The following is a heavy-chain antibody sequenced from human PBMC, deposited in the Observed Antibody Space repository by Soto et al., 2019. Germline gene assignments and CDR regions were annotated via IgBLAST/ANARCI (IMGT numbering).Heavy chain of an antibody. CDR2: IWYDGSNK. CDR3: ARDLYLKYSSLDY. J-gene: IGHJ4*02. CDR1: GFTFSSYA. V-gene: IGHV3-33*01. Sequence: QVQLVESGGGVVQPGRSLRLSCEASGFTFSSYAMHWVRQAPGKGLEWVAVIWYDGSNKYYADSVKGRFTISRDNSKNTLYLQMNSLRAEDTAVYYCARDLYLKYSSLDYWGQGTLVTVSS. D-gene: IGHD6-6*01.